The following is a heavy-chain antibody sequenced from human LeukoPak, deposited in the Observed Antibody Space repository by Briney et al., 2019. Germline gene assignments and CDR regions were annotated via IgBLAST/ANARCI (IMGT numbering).Heavy chain of an antibody. Sequence: GGSLRLSCAASGLTVSRNYMSWVRQPPGKGLEWVSVIYSGGNTYYADSVKGRFTISRDNSKNTLYLQMNSLRAEDTAVYYCARRYTGYGILDYWGQGTLVTVSS. J-gene: IGHJ4*02. V-gene: IGHV3-66*04. CDR2: IYSGGNT. D-gene: IGHD5-12*01. CDR3: ARRYTGYGILDY. CDR1: GLTVSRNY.